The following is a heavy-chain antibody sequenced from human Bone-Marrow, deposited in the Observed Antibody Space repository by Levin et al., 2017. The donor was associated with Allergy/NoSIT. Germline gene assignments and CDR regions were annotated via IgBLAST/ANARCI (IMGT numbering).Heavy chain of an antibody. D-gene: IGHD2-2*01. CDR1: GFTFSSYS. CDR3: ARDLYCSSASCSLGMDV. V-gene: IGHV3-21*01. CDR2: ISSSSSYI. J-gene: IGHJ6*04. Sequence: PGGSLRLSCVASGFTFSSYSMNWVRQAPGKGLEWVSSISSSSSYIYYADSVRGRFTISRDSARNSLYLQMNSLRAEDTALYYCARDLYCSSASCSLGMDVWGKGTTVTVSS.